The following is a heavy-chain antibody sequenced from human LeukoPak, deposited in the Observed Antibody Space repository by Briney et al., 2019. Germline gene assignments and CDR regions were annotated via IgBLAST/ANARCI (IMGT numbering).Heavy chain of an antibody. D-gene: IGHD3-3*01. CDR2: IYNNVST. J-gene: IGHJ4*02. CDR1: GASISSYY. CDR3: AKSLWSYGDDY. Sequence: SETLSLTCTVSGASISSYYWSWIRQPAGKGLEWIGRIYNNVSTNYNRSLKSRVTMSIDTSKNQFSLKLSSVTAADTAVYYCAKSLWSYGDDYWGQGTLVTVSS. V-gene: IGHV4-4*07.